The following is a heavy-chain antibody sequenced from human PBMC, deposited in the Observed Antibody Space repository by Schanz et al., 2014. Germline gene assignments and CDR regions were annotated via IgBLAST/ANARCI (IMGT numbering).Heavy chain of an antibody. J-gene: IGHJ4*02. CDR3: ARGGFGEVSYFDY. Sequence: VQVVQSGGGLVQPGGSLRLSCATSGFSFSSYAINWVRQAPGKGLEWVSYVSRSTPDIYYADSVKGRFTMSRDNAKNTLYLQMNSLRPEDTAVYYCARGGFGEVSYFDYWGQGTLVTVSS. CDR1: GFSFSSYA. V-gene: IGHV3-48*01. D-gene: IGHD3-10*01. CDR2: VSRSTPDI.